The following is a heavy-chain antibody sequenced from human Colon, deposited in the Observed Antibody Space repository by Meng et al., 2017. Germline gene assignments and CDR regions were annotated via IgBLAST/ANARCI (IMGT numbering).Heavy chain of an antibody. Sequence: SVKVSCKADAYTFNNYPINWVRQAPGQGLEWMGAIAPSLGTSNYAQTFQGRVTFIADKSTNTAYMELSSLKSDDTAVYYCARKGGFCGTDCYYLDFWGQGTLVTVSS. J-gene: IGHJ1*01. D-gene: IGHD2-21*02. CDR3: ARKGGFCGTDCYYLDF. CDR2: IAPSLGTS. CDR1: AYTFNNYP. V-gene: IGHV1-69*10.